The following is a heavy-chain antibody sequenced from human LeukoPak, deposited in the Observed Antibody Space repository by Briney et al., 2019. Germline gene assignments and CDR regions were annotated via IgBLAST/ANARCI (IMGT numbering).Heavy chain of an antibody. CDR3: ARPVSGSSGWYYNY. V-gene: IGHV1-69*05. J-gene: IGHJ4*02. CDR2: IIPIFGTA. D-gene: IGHD6-19*01. Sequence: ASVKVSCKASGGTFSSYAISWVRQAPGQGLEWMGGIIPIFGTANYAQKFQGRVTITTDESTSTAYMELSSVTAADTAVYYCARPVSGSSGWYYNYWGQGTLVTVSS. CDR1: GGTFSSYA.